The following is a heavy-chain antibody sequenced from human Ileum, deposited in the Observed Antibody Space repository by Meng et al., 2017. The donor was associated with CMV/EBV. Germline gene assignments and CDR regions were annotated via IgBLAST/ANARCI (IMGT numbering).Heavy chain of an antibody. CDR3: ARSGPLLLFDY. Sequence: GGSLRLSCTASGITFNTYWMHWVRQTPEKGLVWVSGTNSDGTSRFYADSVKGRFTISRDNAKNTVYLQMNSLRVEDTAVYYCARSGPLLLFDYWGQGTLVTVSS. CDR1: GITFNTYW. CDR2: TNSDGTSR. V-gene: IGHV3-74*01. J-gene: IGHJ4*02. D-gene: IGHD3-22*01.